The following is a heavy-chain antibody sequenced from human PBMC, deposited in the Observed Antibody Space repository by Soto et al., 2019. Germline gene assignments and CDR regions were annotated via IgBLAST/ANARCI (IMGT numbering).Heavy chain of an antibody. J-gene: IGHJ6*02. CDR3: ARIGYCSSTSCYSRYYYGMDV. V-gene: IGHV1-69*13. CDR2: IIPIFGTA. D-gene: IGHD2-2*01. Sequence: ASVKVSCKASGGTFSSYAISWVRQAPGQGLEWMGGIIPIFGTANYAQKFQGRVTITADESTSTAYMELSSLRSEDTAVYYCARIGYCSSTSCYSRYYYGMDVWGQGTTVTVSS. CDR1: GGTFSSYA.